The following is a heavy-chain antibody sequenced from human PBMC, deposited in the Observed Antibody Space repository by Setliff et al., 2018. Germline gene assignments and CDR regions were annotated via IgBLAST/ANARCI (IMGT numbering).Heavy chain of an antibody. D-gene: IGHD3-22*01. Sequence: GASVKVSCKASGYTFTGYYMYWVRQAPGQGLEWMGRINPNSGGTNYAQKFQGRVTMTRDTSISTVYMELSRLRSDDTAVYYCARGALYYDSSGYYPDYWGQGPWSPSPQ. J-gene: IGHJ4*02. V-gene: IGHV1-2*06. CDR3: ARGALYYDSSGYYPDY. CDR1: GYTFTGYY. CDR2: INPNSGGT.